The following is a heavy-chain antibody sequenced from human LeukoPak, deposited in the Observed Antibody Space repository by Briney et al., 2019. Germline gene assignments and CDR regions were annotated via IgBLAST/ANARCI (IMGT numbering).Heavy chain of an antibody. J-gene: IGHJ4*02. CDR2: IYTSGST. Sequence: SETLSLTCTVSGASVSGYYWSWIRQPPGKGLEWIGYIYTSGSTNYNPSLKSRVTISVDTSNNQFSLRLSSETAADTAMYFCARAYSRSYSHFDDWGQGTLVTVSS. D-gene: IGHD1-26*01. CDR1: GASVSGYY. V-gene: IGHV4-4*09. CDR3: ARAYSRSYSHFDD.